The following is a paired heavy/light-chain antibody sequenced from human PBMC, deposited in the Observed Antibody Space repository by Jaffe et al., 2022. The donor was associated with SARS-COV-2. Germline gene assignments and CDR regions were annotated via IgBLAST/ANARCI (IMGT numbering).Heavy chain of an antibody. V-gene: IGHV4-39*01. CDR3: ARHYGGGSFFCSSGRCSFDS. CDR2: VYNSGNT. Sequence: QLQLQESGPGLVKPSETLSLTCTVSGDSISSSNYYWGWIRQPPGKGLEWIGSVYNSGNTYYNPSLKSRVTISVDTSKNQFSLKLSSVTAADTAVYYCARHYGGGSFFCSSGRCSFDSWGQGTLVTVSS. J-gene: IGHJ4*02. CDR1: GDSISSSNYY. D-gene: IGHD2-2*01.
Light chain of an antibody. CDR3: SSYAGSNNLV. V-gene: IGLV2-8*01. J-gene: IGLJ2*01. Sequence: QSALTQPPSASGSPGQSVTISCTGTSRDVGDYIYVSWYQQHPGKAPKLMIYEVSKRPSGVPDRFSGSKSGNTASLTVSGLQAEDEADYYCSSYAGSNNLVFGGGTKLTVL. CDR2: EVS. CDR1: SRDVGDYIY.